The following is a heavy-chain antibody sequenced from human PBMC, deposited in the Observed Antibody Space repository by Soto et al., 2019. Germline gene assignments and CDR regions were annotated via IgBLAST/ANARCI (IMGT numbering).Heavy chain of an antibody. V-gene: IGHV4-61*08. CDR1: GGSISSGDYY. CDR2: IYYSGST. J-gene: IGHJ4*02. Sequence: PSETLSLTCTVSGGSISSGDYYWSWIRQPPGRGLEWIGYIYYSGSTNYNPSLKSRVTISVETSKNQFSLKLSSVTAADTAVYYCARRYGYSFDYWGQGTLVTVSS. D-gene: IGHD1-1*01. CDR3: ARRYGYSFDY.